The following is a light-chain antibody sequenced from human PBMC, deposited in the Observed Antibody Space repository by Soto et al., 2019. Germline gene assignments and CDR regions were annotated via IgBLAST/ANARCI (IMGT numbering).Light chain of an antibody. Sequence: EIVLTQSPGTLSLSPGERATLSCRASQSVGSNLAWYQQKPGQAPRLLIYGASSRATGIPDRFSGSGSGTDFTLTISRLEPEDFAVYFCQQFSSSPLTFGGGTKVDIK. CDR2: GAS. V-gene: IGKV3-20*01. CDR3: QQFSSSPLT. CDR1: QSVGSN. J-gene: IGKJ4*01.